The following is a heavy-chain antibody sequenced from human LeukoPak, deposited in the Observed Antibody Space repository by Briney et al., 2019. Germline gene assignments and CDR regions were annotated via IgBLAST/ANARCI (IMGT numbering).Heavy chain of an antibody. CDR1: GGSISSGNYY. D-gene: IGHD3-3*01. J-gene: IGHJ4*02. CDR2: VYYSRGT. Sequence: SEALSLTCTVSGGSISSGNYYWGWIRQPPGKGLEWIGSVYYSRGTYYNPSLKSRVTISVDTSEYQFSLKLSSVTAADTAVYYCARRGNYYDFWSGYAPVDYWGQGTLVTVSS. V-gene: IGHV4-39*01. CDR3: ARRGNYYDFWSGYAPVDY.